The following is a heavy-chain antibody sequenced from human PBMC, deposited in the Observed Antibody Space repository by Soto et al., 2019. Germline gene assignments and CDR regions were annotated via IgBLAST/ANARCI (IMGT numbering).Heavy chain of an antibody. Sequence: QVQLVQSGAEVKEPGASVKVSCKASGYAFKNYDINWVRQAPGQGLEWMGWVNPKSANTGYAPKFEGRVSMTRDTSITTAYRERTSLTSEDTAVYYCARETMGKDYLDVWGEGTAVTVSS. V-gene: IGHV1-8*01. J-gene: IGHJ6*03. CDR3: ARETMGKDYLDV. CDR1: GYAFKNYD. CDR2: VNPKSANT. D-gene: IGHD3-3*01.